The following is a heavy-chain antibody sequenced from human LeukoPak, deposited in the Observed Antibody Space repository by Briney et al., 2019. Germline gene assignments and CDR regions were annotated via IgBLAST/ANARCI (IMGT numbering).Heavy chain of an antibody. CDR3: ARDRLEDDTIRGADAFDI. J-gene: IGHJ3*02. V-gene: IGHV4-30-2*01. Sequence: SQTLSLTCTVSGGSISSGGYYWSWIRQPPGKGLEWIGYIYHSGSTYYNPSLKSRITISVDRSKNQFSLKLSSVTAADTAVYYCARDRLEDDTIRGADAFDIWGQGTMVTVSS. CDR2: IYHSGST. CDR1: GGSISSGGYY. D-gene: IGHD3-10*01.